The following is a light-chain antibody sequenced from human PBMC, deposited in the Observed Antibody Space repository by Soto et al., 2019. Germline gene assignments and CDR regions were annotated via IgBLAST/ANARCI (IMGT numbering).Light chain of an antibody. J-gene: IGLJ1*01. CDR1: SSDVGGYKY. CDR3: TSYTSSNTLYV. Sequence: QSALTQPASVSGSPGQSITISCTRTSSDVGGYKYVSWYQQHPGKAPKLMIYEVSNRPSGVSNRFSGSKSGNTASLTISGLQADDEADYYCTSYTSSNTLYVFGTWTKLTVL. CDR2: EVS. V-gene: IGLV2-14*01.